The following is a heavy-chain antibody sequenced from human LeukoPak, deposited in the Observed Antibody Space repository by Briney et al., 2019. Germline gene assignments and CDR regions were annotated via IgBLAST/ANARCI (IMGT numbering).Heavy chain of an antibody. V-gene: IGHV3-23*01. Sequence: GGSLRLSCAASGFTFSSYAMRWVRQAPGKGLEWVSAISGSGGSTYYADSVKGRFTISRDNSKNTLYLQMNSLRAEDTAVYYCAKIDGYSYGPDAFDIWGQGTMVTVSS. CDR2: ISGSGGST. CDR1: GFTFSSYA. D-gene: IGHD5-18*01. J-gene: IGHJ3*02. CDR3: AKIDGYSYGPDAFDI.